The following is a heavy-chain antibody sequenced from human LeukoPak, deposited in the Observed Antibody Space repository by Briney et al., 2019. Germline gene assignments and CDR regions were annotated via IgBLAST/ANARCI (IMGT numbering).Heavy chain of an antibody. D-gene: IGHD4-11*01. Sequence: GGSLRLSCAASGFTFDHYAMHWVRQAPGKGLEWVSGISGSGGTYYADSVKGRFTISRDNSKSTLYLQMNSLRAEDTAVYYCASDYPLYYYYMDVWGKGTTVTVSS. J-gene: IGHJ6*03. CDR2: ISGSGGT. V-gene: IGHV3-23*01. CDR1: GFTFDHYA. CDR3: ASDYPLYYYYMDV.